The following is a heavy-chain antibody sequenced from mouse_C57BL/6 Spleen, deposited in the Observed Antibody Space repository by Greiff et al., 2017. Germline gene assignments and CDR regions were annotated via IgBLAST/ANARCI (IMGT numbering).Heavy chain of an antibody. CDR3: ARDDSKRAMDY. Sequence: EVKVVESGGGLAKPGGSLKLSCAASGFTFSSYAMSWVRQTPEKRLEWVATISDGGSYTYYPDNVKGRFTISRDNAKNNLYLQMSHLKSEDTAMYYCARDDSKRAMDYWGQGTSVTVSS. V-gene: IGHV5-4*01. CDR2: ISDGGSYT. J-gene: IGHJ4*01. D-gene: IGHD2-5*01. CDR1: GFTFSSYA.